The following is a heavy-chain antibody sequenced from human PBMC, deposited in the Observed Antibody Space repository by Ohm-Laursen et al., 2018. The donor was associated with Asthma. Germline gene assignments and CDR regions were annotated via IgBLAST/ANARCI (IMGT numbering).Heavy chain of an antibody. D-gene: IGHD6-13*01. CDR2: IHYSGST. V-gene: IGHV4-31*02. Sequence: SDTLSLTCTVSGGSISSGHYYWTWIRQHPGKGLEWIGNIHYSGSTIYNPSLESRLTISVDTSKNQFSLKLSSVTAADTAVYYCARQQLTFDYWGQGTLVTVSS. CDR1: GGSISSGHYY. J-gene: IGHJ4*02. CDR3: ARQQLTFDY.